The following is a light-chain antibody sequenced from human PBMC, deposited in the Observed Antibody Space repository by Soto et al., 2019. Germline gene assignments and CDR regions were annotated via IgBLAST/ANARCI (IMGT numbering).Light chain of an antibody. CDR1: SSDVGGYNY. Sequence: QSVLTQPASVSGSPGQSITISCTGTSSDVGGYNYVSWYQQHPGKAPKLMIYEVSNRPSGVSNRSSGSKSGNTASLTISGLQAEDEADYYCSSYTSSSTLNVFGTGTKVTV. V-gene: IGLV2-14*01. CDR3: SSYTSSSTLNV. J-gene: IGLJ1*01. CDR2: EVS.